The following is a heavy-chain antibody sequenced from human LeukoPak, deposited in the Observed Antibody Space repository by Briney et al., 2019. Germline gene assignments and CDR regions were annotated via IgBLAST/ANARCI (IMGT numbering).Heavy chain of an antibody. V-gene: IGHV4-59*11. CDR3: ARGYNTFDC. Sequence: ASETLSLTCTVSGGSISGHYWSWIRLPPGKGLEWMGYIYYTGSPNYNPSLKSRVTMSVDTPKNQVSLKLSSVTAADTAVYYCARGYNTFDCWGQGTLITVSS. CDR1: GGSISGHY. J-gene: IGHJ4*02. D-gene: IGHD5-24*01. CDR2: IYYTGSP.